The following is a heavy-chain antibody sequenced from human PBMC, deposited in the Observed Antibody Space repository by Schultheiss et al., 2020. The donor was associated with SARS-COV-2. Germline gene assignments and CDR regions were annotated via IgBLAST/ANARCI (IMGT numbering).Heavy chain of an antibody. D-gene: IGHD4-17*01. J-gene: IGHJ4*02. V-gene: IGHV3-21*01. Sequence: GESLKISCTASGFTFGDYAMSWFRQAPGKGLEWVSSISSSSSYIYYADSVKGRFTISRDNAKNSLYLQMNSLRAEDTAVYYCAREATVTTSFDYWGQGTLVTVSS. CDR2: ISSSSSYI. CDR3: AREATVTTSFDY. CDR1: GFTFGDYA.